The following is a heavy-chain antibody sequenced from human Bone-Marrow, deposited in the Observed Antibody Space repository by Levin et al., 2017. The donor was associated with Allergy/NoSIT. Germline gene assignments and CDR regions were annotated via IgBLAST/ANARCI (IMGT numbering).Heavy chain of an antibody. V-gene: IGHV3-15*01. D-gene: IGHD5-18*01. CDR2: IKSKTDGGTT. J-gene: IGHJ3*02. CDR1: GFTFSNAW. Sequence: GESLKISCAASGFTFSNAWMSWVRQAPGKGLEWVGRIKSKTDGGTTDYAAPVKGRFTISRDDSKNTLYLQMNSLKTEDTAVYYCTTDDVDTAFDAFDIWGQGTMVTVSS. CDR3: TTDDVDTAFDAFDI.